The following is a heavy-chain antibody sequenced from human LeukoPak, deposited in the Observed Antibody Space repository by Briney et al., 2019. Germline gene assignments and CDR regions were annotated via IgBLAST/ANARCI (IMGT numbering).Heavy chain of an antibody. CDR2: IRSKAYGGTT. J-gene: IGHJ4*02. Sequence: GGSLRLSCTASGFTFGDYAMSWVRQAPGEGLEWVGFIRSKAYGGTTEYAASVKGRFTISRDDSKSIAYLQMNSLKTEDTAVYYCTRGAYSSSWYYFDYWGQGTLVTVSS. CDR3: TRGAYSSSWYYFDY. D-gene: IGHD6-13*01. V-gene: IGHV3-49*04. CDR1: GFTFGDYA.